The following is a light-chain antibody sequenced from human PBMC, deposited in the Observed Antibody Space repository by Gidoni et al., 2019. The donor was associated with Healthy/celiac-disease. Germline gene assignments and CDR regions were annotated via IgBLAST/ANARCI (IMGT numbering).Light chain of an antibody. J-gene: IGLJ2*01. CDR2: EVS. Sequence: QPALTQPASVSGSPGPSFTFSCTGTSSDVGGYNYVSWYQQHPGKAPKLLVYEVSNRPSGVSILFSGSKSGNTASLTISGLQAEDDADYYCSSYTSSCLVVFGGGTKLTVL. CDR3: SSYTSSCLVV. V-gene: IGLV2-14*01. CDR1: SSDVGGYNY.